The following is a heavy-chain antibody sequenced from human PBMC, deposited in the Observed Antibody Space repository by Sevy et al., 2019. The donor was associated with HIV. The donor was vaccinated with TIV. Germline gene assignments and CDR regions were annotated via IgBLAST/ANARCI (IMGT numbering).Heavy chain of an antibody. CDR1: GFTFSSYA. D-gene: IGHD3-10*01. Sequence: GGSLRLSCAASGFTFSSYAMSWVRQAPGKGLGWVSAISGSGGSTYYADSVKGRFTISRDNSKNTLYLQMNSLRAEDTAVYYCAKDRGSLLWAYYFDYWGQGTLVTVSS. CDR3: AKDRGSLLWAYYFDY. J-gene: IGHJ4*02. CDR2: ISGSGGST. V-gene: IGHV3-23*01.